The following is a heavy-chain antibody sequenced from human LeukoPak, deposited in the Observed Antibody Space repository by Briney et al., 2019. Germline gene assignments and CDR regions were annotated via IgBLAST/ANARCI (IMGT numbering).Heavy chain of an antibody. V-gene: IGHV3-30*03. CDR2: LSFDGSST. CDR1: GFTLRSSG. D-gene: IGHD6-19*01. J-gene: IGHJ4*02. Sequence: GGSLRLSCAASGFTLRSSGMHWVRQLPGQALEWVATLSFDGSSTFYADSVKGRITISRDTSNNTLWLEMNSLRPEDTARYHCSRSPEWHWLSHFDFWGLGTLVSVSS. CDR3: SRSPEWHWLSHFDF.